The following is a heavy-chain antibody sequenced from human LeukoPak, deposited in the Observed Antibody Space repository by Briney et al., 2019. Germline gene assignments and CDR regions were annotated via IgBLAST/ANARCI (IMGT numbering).Heavy chain of an antibody. D-gene: IGHD5-24*01. CDR1: GGSISSYY. Sequence: SETLSLTCTVSGGSISSYYWSWIRQPPGKGLEWIGYIYYSGSTNYNPSLKSRVTISVDTSKNQFSLKLSSVTAADTAVYYCGRQTRWLQLPGVIDYWGQGTLVTVSS. V-gene: IGHV4-59*08. J-gene: IGHJ4*02. CDR2: IYYSGST. CDR3: GRQTRWLQLPGVIDY.